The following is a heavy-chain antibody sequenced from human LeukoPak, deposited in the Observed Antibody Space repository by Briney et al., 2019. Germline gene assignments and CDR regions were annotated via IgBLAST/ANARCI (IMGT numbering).Heavy chain of an antibody. CDR2: FDPEDGET. J-gene: IGHJ6*03. CDR3: ARDNGGRAMAYYYYYYMDV. CDR1: GYTLTELS. V-gene: IGHV1-24*01. Sequence: ASVKVSCKVSGYTLTELSMHWVRQAPGKGLEWMGGFDPEDGETIYAQKFQGRVTMTEDTSTDTAYMELSSLRSEDTAVYYCARDNGGRAMAYYYYYYMDVWGKGTTVTISS. D-gene: IGHD2-15*01.